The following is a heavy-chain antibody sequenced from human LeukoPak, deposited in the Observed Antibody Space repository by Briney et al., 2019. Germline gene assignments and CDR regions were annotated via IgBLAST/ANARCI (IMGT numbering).Heavy chain of an antibody. CDR1: GGSISSSSYY. CDR2: IYYSGST. Sequence: PSETLSLTCTVSGGSISSSSYYWGWIRQPPGKGLEWIGSIYYSGSTYYNPSLKSRVTISVDTSKNQFSLKLSSVTAADTAVYYCAREKPTPTSPFDYWGQGTLVTVSS. CDR3: AREKPTPTSPFDY. V-gene: IGHV4-39*01. J-gene: IGHJ4*02. D-gene: IGHD3-16*01.